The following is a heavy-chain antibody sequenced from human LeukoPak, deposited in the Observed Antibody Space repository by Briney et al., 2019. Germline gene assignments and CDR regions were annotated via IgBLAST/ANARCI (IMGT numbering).Heavy chain of an antibody. CDR3: ARDRAYCSSTSCYYYYGMDV. V-gene: IGHV4-31*03. CDR2: IYDSGST. Sequence: SETLSLTCTVSGGSISSGGYYGSWIRQHPGKGLEWIGYIYDSGSTYYNPSLKSRVTISVDTSKNQFALKLSSVTAADTAVYYCARDRAYCSSTSCYYYYGMDVWGQGTTVTVSS. D-gene: IGHD2-2*01. J-gene: IGHJ6*02. CDR1: GGSISSGGYY.